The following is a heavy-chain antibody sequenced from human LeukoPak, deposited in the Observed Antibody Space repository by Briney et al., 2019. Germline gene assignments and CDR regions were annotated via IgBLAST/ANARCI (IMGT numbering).Heavy chain of an antibody. CDR1: GFTFSSYS. CDR3: ARMSRRRDGYNYDYHYYMDV. D-gene: IGHD5-24*01. CDR2: ISSSSSYI. J-gene: IGHJ6*03. V-gene: IGHV3-21*01. Sequence: GGSLRLSCAASGFTFSSYSMNWVRQAPGKGLEWVSSISSSSSYIYYADSVKGRFTISRDNAKNSLYLQMNSLRAEDTAVYYCARMSRRRDGYNYDYHYYMDVWGKGITVTISS.